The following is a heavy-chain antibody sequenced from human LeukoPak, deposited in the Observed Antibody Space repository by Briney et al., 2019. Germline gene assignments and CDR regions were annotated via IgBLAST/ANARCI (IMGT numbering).Heavy chain of an antibody. Sequence: GGSLRLSCAASGFTFSSYAMNWVRQAPGKGVEGVAHIKQEGSEKYYVDSVKGGLTIARDNANNSLYLQMNSLRAEDTAVYYCARQREAVAAHYYFDYWGQGTLVTVSS. V-gene: IGHV3-7*01. CDR1: GFTFSSYA. CDR3: ARQREAVAAHYYFDY. CDR2: IKQEGSEK. D-gene: IGHD6-19*01. J-gene: IGHJ4*02.